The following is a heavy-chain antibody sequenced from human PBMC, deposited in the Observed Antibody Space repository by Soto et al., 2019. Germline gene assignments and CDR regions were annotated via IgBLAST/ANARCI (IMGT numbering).Heavy chain of an antibody. CDR2: ISHTGIT. J-gene: IGHJ4*02. CDR3: ARKEYYFDY. V-gene: IGHV4-59*01. D-gene: IGHD3-10*01. CDR1: GGSISSYY. Sequence: SETLSLTCTVSGGSISSYYWIWIRQPPGKGLEWIGYISHTGITNYNSSLKSRVTMSVDTSKNQFSLRVSSLTAADTAVYYCARKEYYFDYWGQGILVTVSS.